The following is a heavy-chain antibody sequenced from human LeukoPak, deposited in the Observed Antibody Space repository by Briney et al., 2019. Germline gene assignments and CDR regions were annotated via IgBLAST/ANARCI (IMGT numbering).Heavy chain of an antibody. V-gene: IGHV4-38-2*02. CDR3: ARSVGTFDY. D-gene: IGHD1-1*01. CDR2: IYYSGST. Sequence: SETLSLTCTVSGYSISSGYYWGWIRQPPGKGPEWIGSIYYSGSTYYNPSLKSRVTISVDTSKNQFSLKLSSVTAADTAVYDCARSVGTFDYWGQGTLVTVSS. J-gene: IGHJ4*02. CDR1: GYSISSGYY.